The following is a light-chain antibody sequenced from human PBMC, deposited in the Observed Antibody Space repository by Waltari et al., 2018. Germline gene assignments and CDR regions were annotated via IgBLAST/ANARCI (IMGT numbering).Light chain of an antibody. V-gene: IGKV4-1*01. CDR3: QQYYSTPLT. Sequence: DIVMTQSPDSLALSLGERATISCKSSQSVLHASNNRNYLAWYQQRPGQSPKLLISWASTRQSGVPDRFSGSGSAADFTLTITSLQAEDVATYDCQQYYSTPLTFGGGTKVAIK. CDR2: WAS. CDR1: QSVLHASNNRNY. J-gene: IGKJ4*01.